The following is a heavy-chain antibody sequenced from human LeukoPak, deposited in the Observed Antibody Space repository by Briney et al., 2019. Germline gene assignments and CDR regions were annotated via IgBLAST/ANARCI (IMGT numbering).Heavy chain of an antibody. Sequence: ASVKVSCKASGYTFTGYYMHWVRQAPGQGLEWMGWINPNSGGTNYAQKFQGRVTMTRDTSISTAYMELSRLISDDTAVYYCARSRPIVVVPAAVKVAYYMDVWGKGTTGTVSS. CDR2: INPNSGGT. V-gene: IGHV1-2*02. CDR3: ARSRPIVVVPAAVKVAYYMDV. D-gene: IGHD2-2*01. J-gene: IGHJ6*03. CDR1: GYTFTGYY.